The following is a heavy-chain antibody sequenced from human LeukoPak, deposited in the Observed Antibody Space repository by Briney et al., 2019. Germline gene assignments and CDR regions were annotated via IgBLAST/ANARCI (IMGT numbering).Heavy chain of an antibody. J-gene: IGHJ5*02. D-gene: IGHD6-13*01. CDR1: GGSFSGYY. CDR3: ARDSSTRKNWFDP. Sequence: PSETLSLTCAVYGGSFSGYYWSWIRQPPGKGLEWIGEISHSGSTNYNPSLKSRVTISVDTSKNQFSLKLSSVAAADTAVYYCARDSSTRKNWFDPWGQGTLVTVSS. CDR2: ISHSGST. V-gene: IGHV4-34*01.